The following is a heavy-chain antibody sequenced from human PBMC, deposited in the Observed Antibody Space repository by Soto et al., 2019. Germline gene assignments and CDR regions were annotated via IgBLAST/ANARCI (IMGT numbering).Heavy chain of an antibody. CDR3: ARNSGSRWYDYYYYMDV. CDR1: GGSISSSSYY. Sequence: PSEILSLTCTVSGGSISSSSYYWGWIRQPPGKGLEWIGSIYYSGSTYYNPSLKSRVTISVDTSKNQFSLKLSSVTAADTAVYYCARNSGSRWYDYYYYMDVWGKGTTVTVSS. D-gene: IGHD6-13*01. J-gene: IGHJ6*03. CDR2: IYYSGST. V-gene: IGHV4-39*01.